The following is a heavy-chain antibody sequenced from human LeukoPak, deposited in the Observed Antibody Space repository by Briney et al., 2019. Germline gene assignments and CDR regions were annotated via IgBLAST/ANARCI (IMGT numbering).Heavy chain of an antibody. V-gene: IGHV4-61*01. CDR2: VYYSGRT. CDR1: GGSVRSDTYY. D-gene: IGHD6-19*01. J-gene: IGHJ3*02. CDR3: ATYSSGWYDAFDI. Sequence: PSETLSLTCTVSGGSVRSDTYYWSWIRQPPGKGLEWIGYVYYSGRTNYNPSLKSRVTIPVDTSKNKFSLKLNSVIAADTAVYYCATYSSGWYDAFDIWGQGTMVTVSS.